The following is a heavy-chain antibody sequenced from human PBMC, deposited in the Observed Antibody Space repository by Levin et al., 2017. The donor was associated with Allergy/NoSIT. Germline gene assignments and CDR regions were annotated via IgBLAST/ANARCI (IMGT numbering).Heavy chain of an antibody. Sequence: GGSLRLSCAASGFTFSSYAMGWVRQAPGRGLEWVSGVSDTGGSTYYADSVKGRFTISRDNSKNTLYLQMNSLRVEDTAVYFCAKGKGGGIYYFDYWGQGTLVTVSS. J-gene: IGHJ4*02. V-gene: IGHV3-23*01. D-gene: IGHD2-15*01. CDR1: GFTFSSYA. CDR2: VSDTGGST. CDR3: AKGKGGGIYYFDY.